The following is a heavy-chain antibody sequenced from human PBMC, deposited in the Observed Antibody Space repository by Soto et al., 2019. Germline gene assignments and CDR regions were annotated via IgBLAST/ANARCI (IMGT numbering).Heavy chain of an antibody. CDR1: GYTLTELS. V-gene: IGHV1-24*01. Sequence: ASVKVSCKVSGYTLTELSMHWVRQAPGKGLEWMGGFDPEDGETIYAQKFQGRVTMTEDTSTDTAYMELSSLRSEDTAVYYCATDFSLGVTTVTTNGYRAQGTLVPVSS. CDR3: ATDFSLGVTTVTTNGY. CDR2: FDPEDGET. D-gene: IGHD4-17*01. J-gene: IGHJ4*02.